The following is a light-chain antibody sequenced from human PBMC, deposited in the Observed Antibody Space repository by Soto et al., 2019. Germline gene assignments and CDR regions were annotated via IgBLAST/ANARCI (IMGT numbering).Light chain of an antibody. CDR2: EVS. Sequence: QSVLTQPASVSGSPGQSITISCTGTSSDIGGYNYVSWYQQHPGKAPKVVIYEVSNRPLGVSNRFSASKSGNTASLIISGLQADDEAEYFCSSYRSTTTFGVFGTGTKLTVL. CDR3: SSYRSTTTFGV. J-gene: IGLJ1*01. CDR1: SSDIGGYNY. V-gene: IGLV2-14*01.